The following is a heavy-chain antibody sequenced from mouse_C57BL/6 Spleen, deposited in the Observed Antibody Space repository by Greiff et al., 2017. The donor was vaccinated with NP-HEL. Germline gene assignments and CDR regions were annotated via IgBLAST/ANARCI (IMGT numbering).Heavy chain of an antibody. CDR2: INPYNGDT. CDR1: GYSFTGYF. CDR3: ARDEYYYGSSYGAMDY. Sequence: VQLQQSGPELVKPGDSVKISCKASGYSFTGYFMNWVMQSHGKSLEWIGRINPYNGDTFYNQKFKGKATLTVDESSSTAHMELRSLTSEDSAVYYCARDEYYYGSSYGAMDYWGQGTSVTVSS. D-gene: IGHD1-1*01. J-gene: IGHJ4*01. V-gene: IGHV1-20*01.